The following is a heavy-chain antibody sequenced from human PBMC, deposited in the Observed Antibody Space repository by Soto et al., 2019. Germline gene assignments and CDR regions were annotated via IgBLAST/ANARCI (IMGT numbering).Heavy chain of an antibody. V-gene: IGHV3-48*02. CDR2: ISSSSSTI. J-gene: IGHJ5*02. CDR3: ARDPGSGSYYQPNWFDP. D-gene: IGHD3-10*01. CDR1: GFTFSSYS. Sequence: GGSLRLSCAASGFTFSSYSMNWVRQAPGKGLEWVSYISSSSSTIYYADSVKGRFTISRDNAKNLLYLQMNSLRDEDMAVYYFARDPGSGSYYQPNWFDPWGQGTLVTVSS.